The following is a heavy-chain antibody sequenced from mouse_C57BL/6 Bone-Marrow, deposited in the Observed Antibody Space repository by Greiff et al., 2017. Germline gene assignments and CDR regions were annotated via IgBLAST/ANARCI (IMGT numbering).Heavy chain of an antibody. CDR3: ARLWGFYFDY. CDR2: IRNKANGYTT. D-gene: IGHD4-1*01. V-gene: IGHV7-3*01. CDR1: GFTFTDYY. J-gene: IGHJ2*01. Sequence: EVHLVESGGGLVQPGGSLSLSCAASGFTFTDYYMSWVRQPPGQALEWLGFIRNKANGYTTEYSASVKGRFTISRDNSQSILYLQMNALRADDSATYYCARLWGFYFDYWGQGTTLTVSS.